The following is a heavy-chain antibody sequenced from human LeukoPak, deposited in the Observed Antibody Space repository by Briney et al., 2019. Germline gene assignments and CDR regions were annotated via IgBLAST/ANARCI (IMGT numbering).Heavy chain of an antibody. CDR2: ISSSSSYI. CDR3: ARSTGDYDILTGFYYFDY. D-gene: IGHD3-9*01. Sequence: PGGSLRLSCAASGFTFSSYSMNWVRQAPGKGPEWVSSISSSSSYIYYADSVKGRFTISRDNAKNSLYLQMNSLRAEDTAVYYCARSTGDYDILTGFYYFDYWGQGTLVTVSS. V-gene: IGHV3-21*01. CDR1: GFTFSSYS. J-gene: IGHJ4*02.